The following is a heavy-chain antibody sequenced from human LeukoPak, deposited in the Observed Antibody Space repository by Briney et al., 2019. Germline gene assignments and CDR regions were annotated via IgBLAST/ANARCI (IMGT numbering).Heavy chain of an antibody. D-gene: IGHD5-18*01. V-gene: IGHV1-24*01. J-gene: IGHJ4*02. CDR3: AAGRPYSLLDY. Sequence: RASVKVSCTVSGSSLSELSLYWVRQAPGKGLEWMGGFDVIDSETFYAQKFQGRVTMTEDSSTYPDYMELRSLTSDDTALYYCAAGRPYSLLDYWGQGTLVTVSS. CDR1: GSSLSELS. CDR2: FDVIDSET.